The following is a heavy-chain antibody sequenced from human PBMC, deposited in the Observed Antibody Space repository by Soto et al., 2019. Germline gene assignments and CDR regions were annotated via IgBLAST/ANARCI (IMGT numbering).Heavy chain of an antibody. D-gene: IGHD3-22*01. Sequence: GGSLRLSCGASGFTFSRYWMHWVRQAPGKGLVWVSRINGDGSSSTYADSVKGRFTISRDNAKNTLSLQMNSLRPEDTAVYYCAREPRYDSSGYYYEGFDYWGQGTLVTVSS. CDR1: GFTFSRYW. CDR3: AREPRYDSSGYYYEGFDY. CDR2: INGDGSSS. V-gene: IGHV3-74*03. J-gene: IGHJ4*02.